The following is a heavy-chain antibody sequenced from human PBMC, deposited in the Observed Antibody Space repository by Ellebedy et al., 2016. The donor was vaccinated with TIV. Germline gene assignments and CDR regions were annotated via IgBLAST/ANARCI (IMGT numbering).Heavy chain of an antibody. D-gene: IGHD4-11*01. CDR2: IKSKTNGGTT. J-gene: IGHJ5*02. Sequence: GESLKISCVASGFTFNNAWMSWVRQAPGKGLEWVGRIKSKTNGGTTDYAAPVKGRFTISRDDSKNTLYLQMKSLKTEDTAVYYCTIDSNYAEWFDPWGQGTLVTVSS. V-gene: IGHV3-15*01. CDR1: GFTFNNAW. CDR3: TIDSNYAEWFDP.